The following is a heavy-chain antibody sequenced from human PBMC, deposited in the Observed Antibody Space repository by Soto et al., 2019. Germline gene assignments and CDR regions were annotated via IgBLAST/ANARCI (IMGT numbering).Heavy chain of an antibody. Sequence: PGGSLRLSCAASEFTFDKYYMTWVRQAPGKGLECVSAISSSGGSTYYADSVKGRFTISRSNSKNTLYLQMSSLRAEDTAVYYCVKSTGTAPYYFDYWGQGALVTVSS. CDR1: EFTFDKYY. CDR3: VKSTGTAPYYFDY. J-gene: IGHJ4*02. D-gene: IGHD1-1*01. V-gene: IGHV3-64D*06. CDR2: ISSSGGST.